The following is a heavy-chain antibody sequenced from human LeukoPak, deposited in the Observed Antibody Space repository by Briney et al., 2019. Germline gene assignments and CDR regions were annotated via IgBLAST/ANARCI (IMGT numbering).Heavy chain of an antibody. V-gene: IGHV3-23*01. CDR1: GFTFSSYA. CDR2: ISGSGGST. J-gene: IGHJ4*02. D-gene: IGHD3-22*01. CDR3: AKDQDYYDSIPAAPFDY. Sequence: GGSLILSCAASGFTFSSYAMSWVRQAPGKGLEWVSAISGSGGSTYYADSVKGRFTISRDNSKNTLYLQMNSLRAEDTAVYYCAKDQDYYDSIPAAPFDYWGQGTLVTVSS.